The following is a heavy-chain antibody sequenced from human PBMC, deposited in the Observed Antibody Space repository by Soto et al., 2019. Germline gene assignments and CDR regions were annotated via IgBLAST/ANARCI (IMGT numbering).Heavy chain of an antibody. CDR1: GFTFSSYA. CDR3: ARDGGDSSSWYFAFDI. Sequence: GGSLRLSCAASGFTFSSYAMHWVRQAPGKGLEWVSYISSSSSTIYYADSVKGRFTISRDNAKNSLYLQMNSLRAEDTAVYYCARDGGDSSSWYFAFDIWGQGTMVTVS. CDR2: ISSSSSTI. J-gene: IGHJ3*02. V-gene: IGHV3-48*01. D-gene: IGHD6-13*01.